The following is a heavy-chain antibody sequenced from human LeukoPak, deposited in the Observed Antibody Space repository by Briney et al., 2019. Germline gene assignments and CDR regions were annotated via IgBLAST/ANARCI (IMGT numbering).Heavy chain of an antibody. CDR3: ARGLVSGSYLGYYFDY. CDR2: ISSSSSYI. J-gene: IGHJ4*02. Sequence: PGGSLRLSCAASGFTFSSYGMNWVRQAPGKGLEWVSSISSSSSYIYYADSVKGRFTISRDNAKNSLYLQMNSLRAEDTAVYYCARGLVSGSYLGYYFDYWGQGTLVTVSS. CDR1: GFTFSSYG. D-gene: IGHD1-26*01. V-gene: IGHV3-21*01.